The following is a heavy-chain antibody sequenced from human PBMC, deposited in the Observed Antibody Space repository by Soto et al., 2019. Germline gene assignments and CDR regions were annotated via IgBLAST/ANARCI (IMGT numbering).Heavy chain of an antibody. Sequence: ASVKVSCKASGGTFSSYAIIWVRQAPGQGLEWMGGIIPIFGTANYAQKFQGRVTITADESTSTAYMELSSLRSEDTAVYYCARNRSPIFGVAKPNYYYYYGMDVWGQGTTVTVSS. CDR2: IIPIFGTA. V-gene: IGHV1-69*13. CDR3: ARNRSPIFGVAKPNYYYYYGMDV. J-gene: IGHJ6*02. CDR1: GGTFSSYA. D-gene: IGHD3-3*01.